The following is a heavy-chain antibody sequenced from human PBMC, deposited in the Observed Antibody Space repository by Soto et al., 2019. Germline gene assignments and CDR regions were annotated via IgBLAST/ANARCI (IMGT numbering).Heavy chain of an antibody. V-gene: IGHV6-1*01. CDR1: GDSVSSNSAA. Sequence: SQTLSLTCAISGDSVSSNSAAWNWIRKSPSRGLEWLGRTYYRSKWYNDYAVSVKSRITINPDTSKNQFSLQLNSVTPEDTAVYYCARVPRAPYYDFWSGYYFDAFDIWGQGTMVTVSS. J-gene: IGHJ3*02. D-gene: IGHD3-3*01. CDR2: TYYRSKWYN. CDR3: ARVPRAPYYDFWSGYYFDAFDI.